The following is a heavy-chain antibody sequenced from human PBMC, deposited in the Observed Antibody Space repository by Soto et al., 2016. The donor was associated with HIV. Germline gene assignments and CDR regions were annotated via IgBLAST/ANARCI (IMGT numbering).Heavy chain of an antibody. CDR3: ARSTYYYDSSGLPTTPVXY. CDR1: GFIFSDYY. D-gene: IGHD3-22*01. J-gene: IGHJ4*02. V-gene: IGHV3-11*05. CDR2: ISTSSSDR. Sequence: VQLVESGGGLAKPGGSLRLSCAASGFIFSDYYMSWIRQAPGKGLGWVSYISTSSSDRRYADSVKGRFIISRDNARNALYLQMNSLRAEDTAVYYCARSTYYYDSSGLPTTPVXYWGQGTLVTVSS.